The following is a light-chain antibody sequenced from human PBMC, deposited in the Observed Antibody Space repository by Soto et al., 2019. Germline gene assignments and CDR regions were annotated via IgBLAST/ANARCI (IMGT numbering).Light chain of an antibody. CDR1: SGHSSSV. J-gene: IGLJ3*02. CDR2: VEGSGTY. Sequence: QTVVTQSSSASASLGSSVKLTCTLSSGHSSSVIAWHQQQPGKAPRKLIKVEGSGTYSKGSGVPDRFSGSSSGADRYLTISNLQFEDEADYYCETWDSNSRVFGGGTQLTVL. CDR3: ETWDSNSRV. V-gene: IGLV4-60*02.